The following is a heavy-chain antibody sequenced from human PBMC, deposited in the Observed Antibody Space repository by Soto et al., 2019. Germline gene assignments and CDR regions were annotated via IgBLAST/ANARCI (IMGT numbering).Heavy chain of an antibody. CDR2: IYYSEST. CDR1: GGSIRSYY. D-gene: IGHD4-17*01. CDR3: ARTYGDCFDY. V-gene: IGHV4-59*01. J-gene: IGHJ4*02. Sequence: SETLSLTCTVSGGSIRSYYWSWIRQPPGKGLEWIGNIYYSESTNYNPSLKSRVTISVDTSKNQFPLKLSSVTAADTAVYYCARTYGDCFDYWGQGTLVTVSS.